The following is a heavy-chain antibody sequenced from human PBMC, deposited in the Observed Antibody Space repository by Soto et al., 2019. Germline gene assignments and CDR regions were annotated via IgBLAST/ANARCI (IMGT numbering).Heavy chain of an antibody. CDR3: ARHSVLLWFGELFQQDYYGMDV. V-gene: IGHV4-39*01. D-gene: IGHD3-10*01. Sequence: QLQLQESGPGLVKPSETLSLTCTVSGGSISSSSYYWGWIRQPPGKGLEWIGSIYYSGSTHYNPSLKSRVTISVDTSKNQFSLKLSSVTAADTAVYYCARHSVLLWFGELFQQDYYGMDVWGQGTTVTVSS. CDR1: GGSISSSSYY. J-gene: IGHJ6*02. CDR2: IYYSGST.